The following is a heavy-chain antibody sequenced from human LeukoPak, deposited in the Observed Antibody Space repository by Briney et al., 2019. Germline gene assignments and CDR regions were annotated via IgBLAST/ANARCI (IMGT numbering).Heavy chain of an antibody. V-gene: IGHV3-23*01. CDR2: ISGNGSST. CDR3: AKGGRDNSYSASDY. CDR1: GFTYSNYA. Sequence: GGSLRHSCAASGFTYSNYAMSWVRQAPGKGLKSVSVISGNGSSTYYAGSVKGRFTISRDNSKNTLYLQMNSLRADDTAIYYCAKGGRDNSYSASDYWGQGTLVTVSS. J-gene: IGHJ4*02. D-gene: IGHD2-21*01.